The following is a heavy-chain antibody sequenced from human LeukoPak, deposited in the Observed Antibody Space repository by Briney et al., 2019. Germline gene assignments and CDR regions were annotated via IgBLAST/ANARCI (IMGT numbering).Heavy chain of an antibody. J-gene: IGHJ3*01. CDR3: ATDSGHSFFY. CDR1: GFTFNTAW. Sequence: GGSLRLSCAASGFTFNTAWMHWVRQVPGKGLVWVSRIYSDGTAPRHAEFVKGRFTISRDNAKNTLYLQMNSLTIEDTAVYYCATDSGHSFFYWGQGTKVTVSA. V-gene: IGHV3-74*01. CDR2: IYSDGTAP. D-gene: IGHD3-10*01.